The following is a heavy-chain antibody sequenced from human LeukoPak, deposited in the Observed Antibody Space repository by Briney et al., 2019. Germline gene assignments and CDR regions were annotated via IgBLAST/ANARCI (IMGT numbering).Heavy chain of an antibody. CDR3: AREGTVVTGFDY. Sequence: GGSLRLSCAASGFTFSSYSMNWVRQAPGKGLEWVSSISSSSSYIYYADSVKGRFTISRDNAKNSLSPQMNSLRAEDTAVYYCAREGTVVTGFDYWGQGTLVIVSS. CDR2: ISSSSSYI. CDR1: GFTFSSYS. V-gene: IGHV3-21*01. D-gene: IGHD2-21*02. J-gene: IGHJ4*02.